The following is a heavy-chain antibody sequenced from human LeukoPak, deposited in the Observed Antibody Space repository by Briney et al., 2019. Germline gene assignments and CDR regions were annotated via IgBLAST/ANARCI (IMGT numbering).Heavy chain of an antibody. D-gene: IGHD2-2*01. J-gene: IGHJ5*02. CDR3: ARGTRYCSSTSCYGWAWFDP. Sequence: ASVKVSCKASGYTFIAYYMHWVRQAPGQGLEWMGWMNPNSGNTGYAQKFQGRVTMTRNTSISTAYMELSSLRSEDTAVYYCARGTRYCSSTSCYGWAWFDPWGQGTLVTVSS. V-gene: IGHV1-8*02. CDR2: MNPNSGNT. CDR1: GYTFIAYY.